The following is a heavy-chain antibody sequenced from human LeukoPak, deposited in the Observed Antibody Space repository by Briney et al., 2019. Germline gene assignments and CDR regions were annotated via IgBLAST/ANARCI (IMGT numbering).Heavy chain of an antibody. Sequence: KTSETLSLTCTVSGGSISSGDYYWSWIRQPPGKGLEWTGYIYYSGSTYYNPSLKSRVTISVDTSKNQFSLKLSSVTAADTAVYYCARGALGINYMDVWGKGTTVTVSS. J-gene: IGHJ6*03. CDR1: GGSISSGDYY. V-gene: IGHV4-30-4*08. CDR3: ARGALGINYMDV. CDR2: IYYSGST. D-gene: IGHD1-26*01.